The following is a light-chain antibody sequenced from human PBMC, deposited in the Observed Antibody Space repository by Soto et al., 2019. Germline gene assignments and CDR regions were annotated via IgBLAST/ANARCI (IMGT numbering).Light chain of an antibody. CDR3: SSYTSSSTGV. Sequence: QSVLTQPASVSGSPGQSITISCTGTSSDVCGYNYVSWYQQHPGKAPKLMIYEVNYRPAGVSYRFSGSKSGNTASLTISGLQAEDEADYYCSSYTSSSTGVFGTGTKVTVL. CDR2: EVN. J-gene: IGLJ1*01. CDR1: SSDVCGYNY. V-gene: IGLV2-14*01.